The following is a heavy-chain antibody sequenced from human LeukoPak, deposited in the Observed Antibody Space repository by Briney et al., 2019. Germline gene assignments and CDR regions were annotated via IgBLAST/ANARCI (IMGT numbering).Heavy chain of an antibody. V-gene: IGHV6-1*01. CDR1: GDSVSGNSAA. CDR2: TYYRSKWYN. CDR3: ARDHWGELPNWFDP. Sequence: SQTLSLTCALSGDSVSGNSAAWNWIRQSPSRGLEWLGRTYYRSKWYNDYAVSVKSRITINPDTSKNQFSLQLNSVTPEDTAVYYCARDHWGELPNWFDPWGQGTLVTVSS. D-gene: IGHD1-26*01. J-gene: IGHJ5*02.